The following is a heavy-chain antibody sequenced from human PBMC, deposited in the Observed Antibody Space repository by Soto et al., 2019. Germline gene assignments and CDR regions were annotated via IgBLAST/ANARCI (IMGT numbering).Heavy chain of an antibody. Sequence: QVQLVQSGAEVKKPGSSVKVSCKASGGTFSSYAISWVRQAPGQGLKWMGGIIPIFGTANYAQKFQGRVTITADASTSTACMEVSSRRAEDTAVYYCAGGLGTYYDYVWGSSGYDYWGQGTLVTVSS. J-gene: IGHJ4*02. V-gene: IGHV1-69*01. CDR3: AGGLGTYYDYVWGSSGYDY. D-gene: IGHD3-16*01. CDR2: IIPIFGTA. CDR1: GGTFSSYA.